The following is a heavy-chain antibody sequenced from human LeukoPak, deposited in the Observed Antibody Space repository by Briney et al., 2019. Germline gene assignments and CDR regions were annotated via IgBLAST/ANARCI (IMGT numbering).Heavy chain of an antibody. V-gene: IGHV4-34*01. Sequence: SETLSLTCAVYGGSFSGYYWSWIRQPPGKGLERIGEINHSGSTNYNPSLKSRVTISVDTSKNQFSLKLSSVTAADTAVYYCARYAAYDSRGNYFDYWGQGTLVTVSS. CDR3: ARYAAYDSRGNYFDY. J-gene: IGHJ4*02. CDR2: INHSGST. CDR1: GGSFSGYY. D-gene: IGHD3-22*01.